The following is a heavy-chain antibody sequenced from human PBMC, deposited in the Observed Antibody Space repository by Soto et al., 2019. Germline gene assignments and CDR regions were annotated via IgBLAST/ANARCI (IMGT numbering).Heavy chain of an antibody. Sequence: QVQLVQSGAEVKKPGSSVKASCKASGGTFSSYAISWVRQAPGQGLEWMGGIIPIFGTANYAQKFQGRVTITADESTSTAYMELSSLRSEDTAVYYCASGVGSGRGVTPPFGYRGQGTLVTVSS. V-gene: IGHV1-69*12. CDR2: IIPIFGTA. D-gene: IGHD3-10*01. J-gene: IGHJ4*02. CDR3: ASGVGSGRGVTPPFGY. CDR1: GGTFSSYA.